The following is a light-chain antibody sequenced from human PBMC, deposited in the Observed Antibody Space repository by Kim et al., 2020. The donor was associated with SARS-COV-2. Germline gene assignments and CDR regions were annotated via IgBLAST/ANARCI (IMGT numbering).Light chain of an antibody. CDR1: SGSVSTSYY. J-gene: IGLJ7*01. CDR3: VLYMGRGVWM. V-gene: IGLV8-61*01. Sequence: QAVVTQEPSFSVSPGGTVTLTCGLSSGSVSTSYYPSWYQQTPGQAPRTLIYSTISRSSGVPDRFSGSILGNKAALTITGAQADDESDYYCVLYMGRGVWMFGGGTQLTVL. CDR2: STI.